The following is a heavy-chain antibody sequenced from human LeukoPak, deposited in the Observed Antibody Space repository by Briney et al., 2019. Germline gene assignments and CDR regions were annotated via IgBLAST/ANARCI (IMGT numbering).Heavy chain of an antibody. D-gene: IGHD5-12*01. CDR2: FYYGGST. CDR3: ARKKTTRGYSGYVPGQGDYGMDV. J-gene: IGHJ6*02. V-gene: IGHV4-59*04. Sequence: SETLSLTCTVSGGSISSYYWGWTRQSPGKGLKWIASFYYGGSTDYNPSLKSRVTMSAATSKNQFSLKVTSVTAADTAVYYCARKKTTRGYSGYVPGQGDYGMDVWGQGTTVTVSS. CDR1: GGSISSYY.